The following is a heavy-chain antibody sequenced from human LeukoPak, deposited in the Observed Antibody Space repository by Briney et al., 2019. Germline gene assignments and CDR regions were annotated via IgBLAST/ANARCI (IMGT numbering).Heavy chain of an antibody. D-gene: IGHD3-10*01. CDR1: GGTFSSYA. V-gene: IGHV1-69*13. CDR3: ARGPGGSGSYYGY. CDR2: IIPILGTA. Sequence: VASVKVSCKASGGTFSSYAISWVRQAPGQGLEWMGGIIPILGTANYAQKFQGRVTITADESTSTAYMELSSLRSEDTAVYYCARGPGGSGSYYGYWGQGTLVTVSS. J-gene: IGHJ4*02.